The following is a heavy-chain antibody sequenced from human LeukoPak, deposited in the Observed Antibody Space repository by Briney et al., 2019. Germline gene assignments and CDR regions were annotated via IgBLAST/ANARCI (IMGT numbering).Heavy chain of an antibody. Sequence: SETLSLTCAVYGGSFSGYYWSWIRQPPGKGLEWIGEINHSGSTNYNPSLKSRVTMSVDTSKKQFSLKVSSVTAADTAVYYCARNRWFGESFYMDVWGKGTTVTISS. CDR3: ARNRWFGESFYMDV. D-gene: IGHD3-10*01. V-gene: IGHV4-34*01. J-gene: IGHJ6*03. CDR1: GGSFSGYY. CDR2: INHSGST.